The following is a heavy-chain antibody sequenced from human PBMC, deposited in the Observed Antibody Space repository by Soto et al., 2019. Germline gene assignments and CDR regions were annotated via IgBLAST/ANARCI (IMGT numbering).Heavy chain of an antibody. CDR3: ARVGPWVPYYYDSSPYTFENWFDP. CDR2: IYHGGST. Sequence: PSETLSLTCAVSGYSISSGYYWGWLRQPPGKGLEGIGRIYHGGSTYYNPSLNSRVTLSIDMTNNHVSLILTSVTAADTDVYYCARVGPWVPYYYDSSPYTFENWFDPWGQGTLVTVSS. J-gene: IGHJ5*02. V-gene: IGHV4-38-2*01. CDR1: GYSISSGYY. D-gene: IGHD3-22*01.